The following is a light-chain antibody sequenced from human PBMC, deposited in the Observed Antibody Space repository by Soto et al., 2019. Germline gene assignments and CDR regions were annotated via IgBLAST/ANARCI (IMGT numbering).Light chain of an antibody. V-gene: IGKV1-39*01. CDR3: QQSFSGLGT. CDR1: QSINTY. Sequence: DIQMTQSPSSLSASVGERVTISCRASQSINTYLNWFQQKPGKAPKLLIYAASTLPSGVPSRFSGSGSWTDFTLSISSLQREDFATYYCQQSFSGLGTVGPGTKVDMK. CDR2: AAS. J-gene: IGKJ3*01.